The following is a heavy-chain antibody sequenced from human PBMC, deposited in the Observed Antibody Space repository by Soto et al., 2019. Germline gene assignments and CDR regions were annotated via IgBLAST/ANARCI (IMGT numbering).Heavy chain of an antibody. CDR3: VRVFDTYYFDL. J-gene: IGHJ4*02. Sequence: QVQLVESGGGVVQPGRSLRLSCAASGFTFSSYGMHWVRQAPGKGLEWVAVIWYDGSKKYYADSVKGRFTISRDNSKDTLHLQMNSLRAEDTAVYYCVRVFDTYYFDLWGQGTLVTVST. V-gene: IGHV3-33*01. CDR2: IWYDGSKK. CDR1: GFTFSSYG. D-gene: IGHD3-9*01.